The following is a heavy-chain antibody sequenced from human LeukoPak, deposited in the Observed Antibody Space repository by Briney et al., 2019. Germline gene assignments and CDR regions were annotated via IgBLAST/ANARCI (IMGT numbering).Heavy chain of an antibody. CDR3: AREGSSWHGYFDY. CDR2: ISSSSSTI. Sequence: PGGSLRLFCAASGFTFSSYAMSWVRQAPGKGLEWVSYISSSSSTIYYADSVKGRFTISRDNAKNSLYLQMNSLRAEDTAVYYCAREGSSWHGYFDYWGQGTLVTVSS. V-gene: IGHV3-48*01. D-gene: IGHD6-13*01. CDR1: GFTFSSYA. J-gene: IGHJ4*02.